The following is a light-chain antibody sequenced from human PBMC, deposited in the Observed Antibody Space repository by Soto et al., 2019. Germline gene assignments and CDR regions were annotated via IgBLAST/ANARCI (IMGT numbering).Light chain of an antibody. J-gene: IGKJ4*01. CDR3: QKYNHAPT. CDR2: AAS. Sequence: DIQMTQSPSSLSASVGDRVTITCRASQGISNYLAWYQQKPGKVPELPIYAASTLQSGLPSRFSGSGSGPDFTLTISSLQPEDGATYYCQKYNHAPTFGGGTKVEIK. V-gene: IGKV1-27*01. CDR1: QGISNY.